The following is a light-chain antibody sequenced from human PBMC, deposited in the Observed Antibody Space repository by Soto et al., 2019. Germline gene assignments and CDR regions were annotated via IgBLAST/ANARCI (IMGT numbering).Light chain of an antibody. CDR2: AAS. Sequence: DIQMTQSPSSLSASVGDSVTITCQTSQSIYSYLNWYSQKPGKAPKLLIYAASSLQSGVPSRFRGSGSGTDFTLTISSLQPEDFAIYYCQQSYTTPHTFGQGTKLEVK. CDR1: QSIYSY. CDR3: QQSYTTPHT. V-gene: IGKV1-39*01. J-gene: IGKJ2*01.